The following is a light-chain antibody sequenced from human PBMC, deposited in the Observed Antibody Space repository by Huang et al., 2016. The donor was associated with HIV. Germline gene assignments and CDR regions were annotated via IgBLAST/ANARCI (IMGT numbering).Light chain of an antibody. Sequence: DIQVTQSPSSLSASVGDRVTITCRASQSISSYLNWYQQKPGKSPKLLIYAASSLQSGVPSRYSGSGSGTDFTLTISSLQLEDFATYYCQQSYSTPPYTFGQGTKLEIK. CDR1: QSISSY. CDR2: AAS. V-gene: IGKV1-39*01. CDR3: QQSYSTPPYT. J-gene: IGKJ2*01.